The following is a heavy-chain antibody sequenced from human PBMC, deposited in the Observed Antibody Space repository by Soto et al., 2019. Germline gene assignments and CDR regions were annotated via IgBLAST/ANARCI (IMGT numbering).Heavy chain of an antibody. J-gene: IGHJ5*02. V-gene: IGHV3-23*01. Sequence: EVQLLESGGGLVQPGGSLRLSCAASGFTFSSYAMSWVRQAPGKGLEWVSAISGSGGSTYYADSVKGRFTISRDNSKNTLYLQRNSLRAEDTAVYYCAKDRGYCSSTSCYGRVDWFDPWGQGTLVTVSS. CDR3: AKDRGYCSSTSCYGRVDWFDP. CDR2: ISGSGGST. D-gene: IGHD2-2*01. CDR1: GFTFSSYA.